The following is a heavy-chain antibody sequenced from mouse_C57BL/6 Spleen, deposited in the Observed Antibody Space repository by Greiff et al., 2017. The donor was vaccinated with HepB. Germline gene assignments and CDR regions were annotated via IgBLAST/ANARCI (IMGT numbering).Heavy chain of an antibody. CDR1: GYAFSSSW. CDR3: ARGDGYIYAMDY. CDR2: IYPGDGDT. J-gene: IGHJ4*01. D-gene: IGHD2-3*01. V-gene: IGHV1-82*01. Sequence: QVQLQQSGPELVKPGASVKISCKASGYAFSSSWMNWVKQRPGKGLEWIGRIYPGDGDTNYNGKFKGKATLTADKSSSTAYMQLSSLTSEDSAVYFCARGDGYIYAMDYWGQGTSVTVSS.